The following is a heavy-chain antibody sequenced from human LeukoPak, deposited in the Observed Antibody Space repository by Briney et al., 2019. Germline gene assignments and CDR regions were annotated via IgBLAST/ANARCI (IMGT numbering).Heavy chain of an antibody. Sequence: GGSLRLSCAASGFTVSSDYMSWVRQAPGKGLEWVSVIYSGGSTYYADSVKGRFTISRDNAKNTLYLQMNSLRAEDTAVYYCARGLVPGFLDYWGQGTPVTVSS. CDR2: IYSGGST. V-gene: IGHV3-53*01. J-gene: IGHJ4*02. CDR1: GFTVSSDY. CDR3: ARGLVPGFLDY. D-gene: IGHD4-11*01.